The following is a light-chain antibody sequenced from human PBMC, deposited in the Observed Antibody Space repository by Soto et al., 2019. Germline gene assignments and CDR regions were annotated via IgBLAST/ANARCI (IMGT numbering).Light chain of an antibody. V-gene: IGKV1-27*01. Sequence: DIQLTQSPSDMVTFVLHRVNITCWASQGISNYLAWYQQKPGKVPKLLIYAASTLQSRVPSRFSGSGSGTDFTLTISRLQPGDVATYYCQQYNSPPLTFGEGTKVDIK. J-gene: IGKJ4*01. CDR1: QGISNY. CDR3: QQYNSPPLT. CDR2: AAS.